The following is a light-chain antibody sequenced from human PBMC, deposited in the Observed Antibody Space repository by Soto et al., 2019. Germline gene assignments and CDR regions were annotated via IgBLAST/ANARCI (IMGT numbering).Light chain of an antibody. CDR2: EVN. V-gene: IGLV2-14*01. Sequence: QSALTQPASVSGSPGQPITISCSGTSSDIGAYKYVSWYQQHPGKVPKLMIYEVNNRPSGASDRFSGSKSGNTASLTISGLQAEDEADYYCSSYTGSNTWMFGGGTKVTVL. CDR1: SSDIGAYKY. J-gene: IGLJ3*02. CDR3: SSYTGSNTWM.